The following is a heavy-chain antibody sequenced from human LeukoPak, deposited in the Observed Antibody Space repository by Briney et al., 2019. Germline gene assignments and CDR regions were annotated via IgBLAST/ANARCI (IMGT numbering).Heavy chain of an antibody. CDR2: ISSSSSYI. V-gene: IGHV3-21*01. Sequence: PGGSLRLSCAASGFTFSSYSMNWVRQAPGKGLEWVSSISSSSSYIYYADSVKGRFTISRDNAKNSLYLQMNSLRAEDTAVYYCARSNGYQLLKDCMDVWGKGTTVTISS. CDR1: GFTFSSYS. CDR3: ARSNGYQLLKDCMDV. J-gene: IGHJ6*03. D-gene: IGHD2-2*01.